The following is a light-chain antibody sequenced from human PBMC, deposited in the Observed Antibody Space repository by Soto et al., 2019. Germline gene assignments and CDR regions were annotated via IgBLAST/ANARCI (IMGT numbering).Light chain of an antibody. CDR3: QKYNGARWT. J-gene: IGKJ1*01. CDR2: AAS. CDR1: QGFSNY. V-gene: IGKV1-27*01. Sequence: DIQMTQSPSSLAASVGDRVTITGRASQGFSNYLAWYQEKPGKVPKLLIYAASSLQSGVPSRFSGSGSGTDFTLTISSLQPEDVATYYCQKYNGARWTFGQGTKVDIK.